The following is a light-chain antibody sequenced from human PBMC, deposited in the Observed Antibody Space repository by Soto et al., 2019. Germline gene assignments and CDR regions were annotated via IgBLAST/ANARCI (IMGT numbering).Light chain of an antibody. V-gene: IGKV3-11*01. CDR1: QSVSSY. Sequence: EIVLTQSPATLSLSPGERATLSCRASQSVSSYLAWYQQKPGQAPRLLIYDASNRATGIPARFSGSGSGTDSTLTISSLEPEDFAVYYCQQRSNWPPEWTYGQGTKVEIK. J-gene: IGKJ1*01. CDR2: DAS. CDR3: QQRSNWPPEWT.